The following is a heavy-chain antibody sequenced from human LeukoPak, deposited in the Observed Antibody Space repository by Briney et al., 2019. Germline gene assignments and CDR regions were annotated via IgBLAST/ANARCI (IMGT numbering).Heavy chain of an antibody. V-gene: IGHV4-39*01. CDR1: GGSISSSSYY. Sequence: SETLSLTCTVSGGSISSSSYYWGWIRQPPGKGLEWIESIHSSGITYYNPSLKSRVTISVDTSKNQFSLKLSSVTAADTAVYYCAGLGQLGSFDYWGQGTLVTVSS. D-gene: IGHD6-13*01. J-gene: IGHJ4*02. CDR2: IHSSGIT. CDR3: AGLGQLGSFDY.